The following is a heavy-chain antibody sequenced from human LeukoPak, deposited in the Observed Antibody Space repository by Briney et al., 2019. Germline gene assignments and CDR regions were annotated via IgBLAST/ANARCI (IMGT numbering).Heavy chain of an antibody. D-gene: IGHD6-13*01. CDR1: GYTFTGYY. J-gene: IGHJ6*03. V-gene: IGHV1-2*02. CDR3: ARHGYSSSWYAKYYYYYMDV. CDR2: INPNSGGT. Sequence: ASVKVSCKASGYTFTGYYMHWVRQAPGQGLEWMGWINPNSGGTNHAQKFQGRVTMTRDTSISTAYMELSRLRSDDTAVYYCARHGYSSSWYAKYYYYYMDVWGKGTTVTVSS.